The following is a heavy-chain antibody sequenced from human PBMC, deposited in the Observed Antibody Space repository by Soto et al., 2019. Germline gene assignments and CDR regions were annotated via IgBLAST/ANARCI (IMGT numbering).Heavy chain of an antibody. CDR1: GYSFTSYW. D-gene: IGHD3-9*01. J-gene: IGHJ4*02. CDR2: IDPSDSYT. CDR3: ARSSFLGYFDRYFDY. Sequence: EVQLVQSGAEVKKPGESLRISCKGSGYSFTSYWISWVRQMPGKGLEWMGRIDPSDSYTNYRPSFQSHVTISADKSISTAYLQWGRLKASDTAMYYCARSSFLGYFDRYFDYWGQGTLVTGSS. V-gene: IGHV5-10-1*03.